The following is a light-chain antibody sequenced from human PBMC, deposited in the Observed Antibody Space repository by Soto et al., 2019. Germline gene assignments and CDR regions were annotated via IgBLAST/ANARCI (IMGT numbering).Light chain of an antibody. Sequence: QSVLTQPRSVSGSPGQSVAISCAGTSSDVGRYNYVSWYQQYPGKAPKLIIYDVTKRPSGVPDRFSGSKSGNTASLTISGLQAEDEADYYCFSFAGLFGGGTKLTVL. CDR2: DVT. J-gene: IGLJ2*01. CDR3: FSFAGL. CDR1: SSDVGRYNY. V-gene: IGLV2-11*01.